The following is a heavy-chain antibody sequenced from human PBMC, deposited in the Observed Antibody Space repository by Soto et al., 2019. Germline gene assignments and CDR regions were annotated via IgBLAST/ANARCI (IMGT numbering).Heavy chain of an antibody. V-gene: IGHV4-30-4*01. Sequence: SETLSLTCTVSGGSISSGDYYWSWIRQPPGKGLEWIGYIYCSGSTYYNPSLKSRVTISVDTSKNQFSLKLSSVTAADTAVYYCARDRGRGATDDYFDYWGQGTLVTVSS. CDR2: IYCSGST. D-gene: IGHD5-12*01. J-gene: IGHJ4*02. CDR3: ARDRGRGATDDYFDY. CDR1: GGSISSGDYY.